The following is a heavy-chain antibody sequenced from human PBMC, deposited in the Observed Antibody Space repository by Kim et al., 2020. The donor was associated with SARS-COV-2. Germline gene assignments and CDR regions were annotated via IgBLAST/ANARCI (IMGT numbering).Heavy chain of an antibody. CDR1: GGTFSSYA. D-gene: IGHD6-13*01. J-gene: IGHJ6*03. CDR3: ARARRPYSSSWNNPPFSYYYYYMDV. Sequence: SVKVSCKASGGTFSSYAISWVRQAPGQGLEWMGRIIPILGIANYAQKFQGRVTITADKSTSTAYMELSSLRSEDTAVYYCARARRPYSSSWNNPPFSYYYYYMDVWGKGTTVTVSS. CDR2: IIPILGIA. V-gene: IGHV1-69*04.